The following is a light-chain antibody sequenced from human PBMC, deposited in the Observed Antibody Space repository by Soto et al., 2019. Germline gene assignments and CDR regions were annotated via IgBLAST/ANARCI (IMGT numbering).Light chain of an antibody. Sequence: EIIMTQSPATLSVSPGERATLSCRATQSVSSHLAWYQQKNGQAPRLLIYHSSSRATGIPARFSGSGSGTEFSLTISSLQSEDFAVEYCQQYHTWPPSTTFRQGTRLEIK. CDR3: QQYHTWPPSTT. CDR1: QSVSSH. V-gene: IGKV3D-15*01. CDR2: HSS. J-gene: IGKJ5*01.